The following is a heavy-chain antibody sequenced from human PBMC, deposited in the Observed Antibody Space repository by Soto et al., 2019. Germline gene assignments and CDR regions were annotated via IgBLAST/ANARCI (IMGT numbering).Heavy chain of an antibody. CDR2: ISWNSGSI. CDR1: GFTFYDYA. Sequence: EVQLVESGGGLVQPGRSLRLSCAASGFTFYDYAMHWVRQAPGKGLEWVSGISWNSGSIGYADSVKGRFTISRDNAKKSLYLKMNSLRAEDTALYYCAKDRGAIAARQTSHAFDIWGQGTMVTVSS. J-gene: IGHJ3*02. CDR3: AKDRGAIAARQTSHAFDI. D-gene: IGHD6-6*01. V-gene: IGHV3-9*01.